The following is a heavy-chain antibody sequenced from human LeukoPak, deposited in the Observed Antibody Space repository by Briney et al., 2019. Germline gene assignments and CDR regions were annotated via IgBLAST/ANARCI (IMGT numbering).Heavy chain of an antibody. CDR3: ARDTAMVSGYYYGMDV. V-gene: IGHV1-2*02. Sequence: ASVKVSCKASGYTFTGYYMHWVRRAPGQGLEWMGWINPNSGGTNYAQKFQGRVTMTRDTFISTAYMELSRLRSDDTAVYYCARDTAMVSGYYYGMDVWGQGTTVTVS. CDR1: GYTFTGYY. D-gene: IGHD5-18*01. J-gene: IGHJ6*02. CDR2: INPNSGGT.